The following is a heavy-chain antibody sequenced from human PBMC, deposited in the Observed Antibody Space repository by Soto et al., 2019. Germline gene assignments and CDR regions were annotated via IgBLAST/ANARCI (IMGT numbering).Heavy chain of an antibody. CDR3: VRTSLVVSAATREDY. D-gene: IGHD2-15*01. CDR1: GFTFSSYW. CDR2: INSDGSST. V-gene: IGHV3-74*01. Sequence: EVQLVESGGGLVQPGGSLRLSCAASGFTFSSYWMHWVRQAPGKGLVWVSRINSDGSSTSYADSVKGRFTISRDNAKNTLYLQMNSLGAEDTAVYYCVRTSLVVSAATREDYWGQGTLVTVGS. J-gene: IGHJ4*02.